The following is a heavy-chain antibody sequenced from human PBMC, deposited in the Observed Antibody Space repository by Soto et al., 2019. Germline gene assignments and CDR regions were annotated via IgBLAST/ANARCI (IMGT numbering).Heavy chain of an antibody. V-gene: IGHV3-33*01. J-gene: IGHJ6*02. CDR3: ARDGQQLAPYAMDV. CDR1: GFIFKHHA. D-gene: IGHD1-1*01. Sequence: QVQLVESGGGVVQPGRSLRLSCAASGFIFKHHAMHWVRQAAGKGLEWVAQIWYDGSHTNYTDSVKGLFTISRYNLKDMVYLQMDSLRAEDTAVYYCARDGQQLAPYAMDVWGQGTTVTVSS. CDR2: IWYDGSHT.